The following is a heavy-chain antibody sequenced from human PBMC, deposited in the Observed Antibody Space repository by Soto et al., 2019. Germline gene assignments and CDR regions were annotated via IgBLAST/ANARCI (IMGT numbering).Heavy chain of an antibody. J-gene: IGHJ3*02. D-gene: IGHD2-21*01. CDR1: GGTFSTYS. CDR2: IIPMLGIR. Sequence: QVQLVQSGAEVKKPGSSVKVSCKDSGGTFSTYSMFWVRQAPGQGLEWMGRIIPMLGIRNYAQRFQDRVTTTADKSPATAHMELSSLRSEATALYYCTIGSWSGEVLDIWGQGTMVTVSS. V-gene: IGHV1-69*02. CDR3: TIGSWSGEVLDI.